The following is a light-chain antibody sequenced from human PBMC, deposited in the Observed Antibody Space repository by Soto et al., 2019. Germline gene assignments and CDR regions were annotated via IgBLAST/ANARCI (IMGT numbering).Light chain of an antibody. J-gene: IGLJ2*01. Sequence: QSVLTQPASVSGSPGQSITISCTGTSSDVGGYNYVSWYQQHPGKAPKLMIYEVSNRPSRVSNRFSGSKSGNTASLTISGLQAEDEADYYCTSYTSSSTDADVVFGGGTKLTVL. CDR1: SSDVGGYNY. CDR2: EVS. V-gene: IGLV2-14*01. CDR3: TSYTSSSTDADVV.